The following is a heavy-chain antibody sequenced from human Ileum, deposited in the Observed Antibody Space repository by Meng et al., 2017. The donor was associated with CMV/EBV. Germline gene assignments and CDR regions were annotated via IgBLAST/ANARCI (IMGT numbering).Heavy chain of an antibody. CDR1: GFSFSSYS. Sequence: GESLKISCAASGFSFSSYSMNWVRQAPGKGLEWVSSISSSSSYIYYADSVKGRFTISRDNAKNSLYLQMNSLRVEDTAMYYCGRDGSPAYYYDSYGMDVWGQGTTVTSP. J-gene: IGHJ6*02. CDR2: ISSSSSYI. CDR3: GRDGSPAYYYDSYGMDV. V-gene: IGHV3-21*01. D-gene: IGHD3-22*01.